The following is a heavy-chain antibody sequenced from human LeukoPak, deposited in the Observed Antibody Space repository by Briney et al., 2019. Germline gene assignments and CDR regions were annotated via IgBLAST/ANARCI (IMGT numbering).Heavy chain of an antibody. V-gene: IGHV4-31*03. CDR2: IYYMGST. J-gene: IGHJ4*01. D-gene: IGHD4-23*01. Sequence: SETLSLTCTVSGVSISSGGYYCRWIPRQPGKGLEWIVTIYYMGSTYYNPSLKSRVTISVDTSKNQFSLKLSSVTAADTAVYYCARDRVDGGNFLRYLDYGGQEPWSPSPQ. CDR1: GVSISSGGYY. CDR3: ARDRVDGGNFLRYLDY.